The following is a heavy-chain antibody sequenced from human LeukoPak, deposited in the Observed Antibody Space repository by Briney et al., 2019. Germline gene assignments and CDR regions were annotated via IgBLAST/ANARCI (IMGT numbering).Heavy chain of an antibody. V-gene: IGHV4-39*01. Sequence: SETLSLTCTVSGGSISSSSYYWGWIRQPPGKGLEWIGSIYYSGSTYYNPSLKSRVTISVDTSKNQFSLKLSSVTAADTAVYYCARGSRGDFWSGYRYYFDYWGQGTLVTVSS. CDR1: GGSISSSSYY. CDR2: IYYSGST. J-gene: IGHJ4*02. D-gene: IGHD3-3*01. CDR3: ARGSRGDFWSGYRYYFDY.